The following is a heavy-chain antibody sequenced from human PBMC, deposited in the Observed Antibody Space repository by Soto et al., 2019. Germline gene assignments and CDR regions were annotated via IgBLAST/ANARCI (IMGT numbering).Heavy chain of an antibody. CDR2: IKQDGSEK. V-gene: IGHV3-7*01. J-gene: IGHJ4*02. Sequence: GGFLRLSCAASGFTFSSYWMSWVRQAPGKGLEWVANIKQDGSEKYYVDSVKGRFTISRDNAKNSLYLQMNSLRAEDTAVYYCARDPGDIVATIGETWDYWGQGTLVTVSS. CDR3: ARDPGDIVATIGETWDY. D-gene: IGHD5-12*01. CDR1: GFTFSSYW.